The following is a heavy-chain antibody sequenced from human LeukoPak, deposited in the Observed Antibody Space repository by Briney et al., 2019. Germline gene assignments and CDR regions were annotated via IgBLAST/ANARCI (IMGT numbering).Heavy chain of an antibody. V-gene: IGHV4-59*08. CDR1: GGSIINYY. D-gene: IGHD3-22*01. J-gene: IGHJ4*02. CDR3: ARHAKFFDSSDSNFDA. Sequence: PSETLSLTCTVSGGSIINYYWSWIRQPPGKGLEWIAYIYSSGNSNYNPSLKSRVTMSVDRSRNQFSRKLNSVTAADTAVYYCARHAKFFDSSDSNFDAWGQGTLVTVSS. CDR2: IYSSGNS.